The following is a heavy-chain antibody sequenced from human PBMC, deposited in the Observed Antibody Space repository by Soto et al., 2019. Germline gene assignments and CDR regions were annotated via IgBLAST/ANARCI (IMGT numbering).Heavy chain of an antibody. Sequence: PGQRLEWMGWINAGNGNTKYSQKFQGRVTITRDTSASTAYMELSSLRSEDTAVYYCARDLLRYFDWVPYGMDVWGQGTTVTVS. V-gene: IGHV1-3*01. CDR3: ARDLLRYFDWVPYGMDV. J-gene: IGHJ6*02. CDR2: INAGNGNT. D-gene: IGHD3-9*01.